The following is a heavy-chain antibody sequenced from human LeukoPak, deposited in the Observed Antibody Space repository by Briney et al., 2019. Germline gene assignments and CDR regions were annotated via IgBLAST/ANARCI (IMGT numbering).Heavy chain of an antibody. Sequence: PGGSLRLSCAASGFTFSSYSMNWVRQAPGKGLEWVSSISSSSSYIYYADSVKGRLTISRDNAKNSLYLQMNSLRAEDTAVYYCARASGDVVVPAAMDYWGQGTLVTVSS. CDR2: ISSSSSYI. CDR1: GFTFSSYS. CDR3: ARASGDVVVPAAMDY. D-gene: IGHD2-2*01. J-gene: IGHJ4*02. V-gene: IGHV3-21*01.